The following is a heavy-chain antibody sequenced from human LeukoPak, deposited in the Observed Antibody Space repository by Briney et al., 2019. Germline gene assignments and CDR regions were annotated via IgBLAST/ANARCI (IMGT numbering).Heavy chain of an antibody. CDR1: GYSFTSYW. J-gene: IGHJ4*02. V-gene: IGHV5-51*01. D-gene: IGHD1-26*01. CDR3: ARERGSYHTANRT. Sequence: GESLKISCKGSGYSFTSYWIGWVRQMPGKGLEWMGIIYPGDSDTRYSPSFQGQVTISADKSLSTAYLQWSSLKASDTAMYYCARERGSYHTANRTGGKESPVPVSS. CDR2: IYPGDSDT.